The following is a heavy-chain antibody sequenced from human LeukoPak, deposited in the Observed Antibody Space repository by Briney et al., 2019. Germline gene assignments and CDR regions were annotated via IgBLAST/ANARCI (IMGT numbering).Heavy chain of an antibody. J-gene: IGHJ4*02. V-gene: IGHV3-23*01. CDR2: ISAGGSST. CDR3: AKSESPGMMATVPDY. Sequence: PGASLRLSCDASGFTFSTYAMTWVRQAPGKGLEWVSGISAGGSSTYYSASVKGRFTITRDNSRNILCLQMNSLRGDDTAVYYCAKSESPGMMATVPDYWGQGTLVTVSS. D-gene: IGHD5-24*01. CDR1: GFTFSTYA.